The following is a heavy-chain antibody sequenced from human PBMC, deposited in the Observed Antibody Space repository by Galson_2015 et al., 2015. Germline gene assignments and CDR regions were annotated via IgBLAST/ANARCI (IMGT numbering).Heavy chain of an antibody. CDR3: ARDSPKFGATVGFDY. D-gene: IGHD1-26*01. CDR2: IHYSGST. CDR1: GGSISGSY. V-gene: IGHV4-59*01. Sequence: SETLSLTCTVSGGSISGSYWSWIRQPPGRGLEWLGYIHYSGSTSFNPSLGGRVTMSVDTSKNQFSLKLNSVTAADTAVYYCARDSPKFGATVGFDYCGQGTLVTVSS. J-gene: IGHJ4*02.